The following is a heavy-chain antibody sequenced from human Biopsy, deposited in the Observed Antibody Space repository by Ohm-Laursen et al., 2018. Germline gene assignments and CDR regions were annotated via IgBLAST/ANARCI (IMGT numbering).Heavy chain of an antibody. V-gene: IGHV4-39*01. D-gene: IGHD5-24*01. CDR2: VYHSGTT. Sequence: SETLSLTCTVSGGSISSGSNYWAWIRQPPGKGLEWIGSVYHSGTTYYSPSLKSRATISVDTSKNQLSLKVTSVTAADTAAYYCARHDGNGPFALDSWGQGTLVTVSS. J-gene: IGHJ4*02. CDR3: ARHDGNGPFALDS. CDR1: GGSISSGSNY.